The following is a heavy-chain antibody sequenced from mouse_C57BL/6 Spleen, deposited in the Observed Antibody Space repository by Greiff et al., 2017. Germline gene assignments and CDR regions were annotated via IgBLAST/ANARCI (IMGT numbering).Heavy chain of an antibody. V-gene: IGHV1-59*01. J-gene: IGHJ4*01. CDR2: IDPSDSYT. CDR1: GYTFTSYW. CDR3: ARRDYDAVDY. Sequence: QVQLQQPGAELVRPGTSVKLSCKASGYTFTSYWMHWVKQRPGQGLEWIGVIDPSDSYTNYNQKFKGKATLTVDTSSSTAYMQLSSLTSEDSAVYYCARRDYDAVDYWGQGTSVTVSS.